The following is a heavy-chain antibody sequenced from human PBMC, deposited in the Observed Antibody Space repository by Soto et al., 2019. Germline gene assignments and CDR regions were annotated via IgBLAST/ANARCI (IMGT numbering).Heavy chain of an antibody. D-gene: IGHD3-10*01. CDR3: ARDAGSGIWYFDL. CDR1: GFTFSSHG. CDR2: IWNDGSNK. Sequence: QVQLVESGGGVVQPGRSLRLSCAASGFTFSSHGIHWVRQAPGKGLEWVAVIWNDGSNKYYVDSVKGRFTISRDNSKNTLYLQMNSLTVVDTAVYYCARDAGSGIWYFDLWGRGTLVTVSS. J-gene: IGHJ2*01. V-gene: IGHV3-33*01.